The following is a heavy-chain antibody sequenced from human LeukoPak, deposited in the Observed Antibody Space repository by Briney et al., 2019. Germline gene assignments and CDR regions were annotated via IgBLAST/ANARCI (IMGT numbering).Heavy chain of an antibody. Sequence: ASVKVSCKASGYTFTSYGISWVRQAPGQGLEWMGWISAYNGNTNYAQKLQGRVTMTTDTSTSTAYMELRSLRSDDTAVYYCARTRSDSYYNDVPSNFDYRGQGTLVTVSS. D-gene: IGHD3-22*01. CDR3: ARTRSDSYYNDVPSNFDY. CDR2: ISAYNGNT. V-gene: IGHV1-18*01. J-gene: IGHJ4*02. CDR1: GYTFTSYG.